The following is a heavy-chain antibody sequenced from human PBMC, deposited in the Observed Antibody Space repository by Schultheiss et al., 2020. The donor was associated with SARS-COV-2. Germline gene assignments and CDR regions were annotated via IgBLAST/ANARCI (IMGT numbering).Heavy chain of an antibody. CDR3: ARQYSGSLDP. Sequence: GESLKISCSASGFTVSSNYMSWVRQAPGKGLEWVLVIYSGGSTYYADSVKGRFTISRDNSKNTLYLQMNSLRAEDTAVYYCARQYSGSLDPWGQGTLVTVSS. J-gene: IGHJ5*02. V-gene: IGHV3-53*01. CDR1: GFTVSSNY. D-gene: IGHD1-26*01. CDR2: IYSGGST.